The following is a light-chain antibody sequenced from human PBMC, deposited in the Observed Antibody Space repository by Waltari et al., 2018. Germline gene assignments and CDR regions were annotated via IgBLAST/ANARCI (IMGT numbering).Light chain of an antibody. V-gene: IGKV3-20*01. J-gene: IGKJ1*01. Sequence: EIVLTQSPGTLSLSPGERATLSCRASQRVTSNYLAWYQQKPGQSPRLLIYGASSRAAGISDKFSGSGSGTEFTLIISRLEPEDFAVYYCQQYATSTRTFGQGTKVE. CDR3: QQYATSTRT. CDR2: GAS. CDR1: QRVTSNY.